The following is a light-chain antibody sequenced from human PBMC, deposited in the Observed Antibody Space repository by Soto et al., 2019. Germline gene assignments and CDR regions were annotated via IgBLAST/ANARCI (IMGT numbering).Light chain of an antibody. CDR3: AAWDDSLNGFYV. CDR1: SSDVGAYDY. CDR2: EIN. V-gene: IGLV2-8*01. J-gene: IGLJ1*01. Sequence: QSALTQPPSASGSPGQSVTISCTGTSSDVGAYDYVSWYQQHPGKAPKLMIYEINKRPSGVPDRFSGYKSGTSASLAISGLQSGDEGDYYCAAWDDSLNGFYVFGTGPKVTVL.